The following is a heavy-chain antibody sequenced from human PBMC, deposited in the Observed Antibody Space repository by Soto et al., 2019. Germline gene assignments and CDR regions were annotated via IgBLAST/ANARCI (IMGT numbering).Heavy chain of an antibody. V-gene: IGHV4-59*01. D-gene: IGHD2-15*01. J-gene: IGHJ6*02. Sequence: QVQLQESGPGLVKPSETLSLTCTVSGGSISSYYWSWIRQPPGKGLEWIGYIYYSGSTNYNPSPKSRVTISVDTSKNQFSLKLSSVTAADTAVYYCAGSNYCSGGSCYPERGMDVWGQGTTVTVSS. CDR2: IYYSGST. CDR1: GGSISSYY. CDR3: AGSNYCSGGSCYPERGMDV.